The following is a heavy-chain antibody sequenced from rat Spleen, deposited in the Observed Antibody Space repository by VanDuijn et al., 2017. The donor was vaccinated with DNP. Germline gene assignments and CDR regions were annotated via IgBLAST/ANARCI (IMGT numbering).Heavy chain of an antibody. CDR2: ISYSGST. Sequence: EVQLQESGPGLVKPSQSLSLTCSVTAYSITSNYWGWIRKFPGNKMEWVGHISYSGSTSYNPSLKSRISISRDTSKNQFFLQVDSVTPEDTATYYCARGDYGGYSHWFDYWGQGTLVTVSS. D-gene: IGHD1-11*01. J-gene: IGHJ3*01. V-gene: IGHV3-1*01. CDR3: ARGDYGGYSHWFDY. CDR1: AYSITSNY.